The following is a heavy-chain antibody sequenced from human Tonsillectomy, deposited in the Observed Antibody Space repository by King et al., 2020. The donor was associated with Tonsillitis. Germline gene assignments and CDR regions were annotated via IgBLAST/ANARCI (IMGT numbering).Heavy chain of an antibody. CDR2: FSGRGGSP. V-gene: IGHV3-23*04. CDR3: AKEVGATYYFDY. D-gene: IGHD1-26*01. J-gene: IGHJ4*02. Sequence: VQLVESGGGLVQPGGSLRLSCAASGFTFSSNAMSWFRQAPGKGLEWVSAFSGRGGSPYYADSVKGRFTISRDNSKNTLYLQMNSLRAEDTAVYYCAKEVGATYYFDYWGQGTLVTVSS. CDR1: GFTFSSNA.